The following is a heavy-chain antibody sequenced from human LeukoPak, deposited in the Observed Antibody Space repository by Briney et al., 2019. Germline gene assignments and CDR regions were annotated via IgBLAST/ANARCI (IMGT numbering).Heavy chain of an antibody. Sequence: GRSLRLSCAASGFTFSSYGMHWVRQAPGKGLEWVAVISYDGSNKYYADSVKGRFTISGDNSKNTLYLQMNSLRAEDTAVYYCAKDWSGYDGMDVWGQGTTVTVSS. J-gene: IGHJ6*02. CDR2: ISYDGSNK. CDR1: GFTFSSYG. D-gene: IGHD3-3*01. CDR3: AKDWSGYDGMDV. V-gene: IGHV3-30*18.